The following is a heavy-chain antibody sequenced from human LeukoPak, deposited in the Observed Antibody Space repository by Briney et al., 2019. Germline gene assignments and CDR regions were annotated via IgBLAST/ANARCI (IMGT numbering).Heavy chain of an antibody. CDR2: IKEDGGEI. CDR3: ARHLIGDSNGYYLGTYAS. V-gene: IGHV3-7*05. Sequence: PGGSLRLSCEASGFSFSSYWMSWVRQAPGKGLEWVANIKEDGGEIYYVDSVKGRFTISRDNSKNSLHLQVNSLRAEDTAVYYCARHLIGDSNGYYLGTYASWGQGTLVTVSS. D-gene: IGHD3-22*01. CDR1: GFSFSSYW. J-gene: IGHJ5*02.